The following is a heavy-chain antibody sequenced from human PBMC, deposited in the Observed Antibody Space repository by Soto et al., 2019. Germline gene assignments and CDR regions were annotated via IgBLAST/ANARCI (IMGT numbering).Heavy chain of an antibody. D-gene: IGHD6-25*01. V-gene: IGHV4-31*03. CDR1: GGSISGEGYY. CDR2: IHYSGST. Sequence: QVQLQESGPGLVEPSQTLSLTCTVSGGSISGEGYYWSWIRQYSGRGLEWIGYIHYSGSTYYNPFLRSRVIISVDTSRTQFFLKLSAVTAADTAVYYCARAWTATAGWANWFDRGGEGTLVTVSS. CDR3: ARAWTATAGWANWFDR. J-gene: IGHJ5*02.